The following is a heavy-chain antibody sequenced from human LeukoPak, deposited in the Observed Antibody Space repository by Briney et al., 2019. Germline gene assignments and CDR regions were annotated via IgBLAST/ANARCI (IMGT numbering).Heavy chain of an antibody. Sequence: GGSLRLSCAASGFTVSSNYMSWVRQAPGKGLEWVSVIYSGGSTYYADSVKGRFTISRDNSKNTLYLQMNSLRAEDTAVYYCARIVAGGAFDIWGQGTLVTVSS. CDR3: ARIVAGGAFDI. V-gene: IGHV3-66*01. CDR2: IYSGGST. J-gene: IGHJ3*02. D-gene: IGHD1-26*01. CDR1: GFTVSSNY.